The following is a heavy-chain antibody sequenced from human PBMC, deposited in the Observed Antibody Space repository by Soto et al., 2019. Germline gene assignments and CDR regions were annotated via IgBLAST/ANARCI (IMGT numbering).Heavy chain of an antibody. V-gene: IGHV5-51*01. D-gene: IGHD3-22*01. J-gene: IGHJ5*02. CDR3: AILPGGWLLLRDNWFDP. CDR2: IYPGDSDT. Sequence: GESLKISCKGSGYSFTSYWIGWVRQMPGKGLEWMGIIYPGDSDTRYSPSFQGQVTISADKSISTAYLQWSSLKASDTAMYYCAILPGGWLLLRDNWFDPWGQGTLVTVSS. CDR1: GYSFTSYW.